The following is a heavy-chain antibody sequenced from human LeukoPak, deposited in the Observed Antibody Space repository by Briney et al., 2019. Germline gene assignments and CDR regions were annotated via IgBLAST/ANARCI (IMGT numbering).Heavy chain of an antibody. Sequence: SETLSLTCTVSGGSISSYYWSWIRQPAGKGLEWIGRIYTSGSTNYNPSLKSRVTMSVDTSKNQFSLKLSSVTAADTAVYYCARDRYYYDSSGYYLFDYWGQGTLVTVSS. CDR1: GGSISSYY. J-gene: IGHJ4*02. CDR3: ARDRYYYDSSGYYLFDY. D-gene: IGHD3-22*01. V-gene: IGHV4-4*07. CDR2: IYTSGST.